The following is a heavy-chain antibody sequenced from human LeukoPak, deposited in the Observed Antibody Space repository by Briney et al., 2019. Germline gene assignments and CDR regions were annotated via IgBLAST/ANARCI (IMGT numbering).Heavy chain of an antibody. J-gene: IGHJ5*02. Sequence: PSETLSLTCAVSGYSISSGYYWGWIRPPPGKGLEWIGSIYHSGSTYYNPSLKSRVTISVDTSKNQFSLKLSSVTAADTAVYYCARHGTSSSSWYDWFDPWGQGTLVTVSS. D-gene: IGHD6-13*01. CDR3: ARHGTSSSSWYDWFDP. CDR2: IYHSGST. CDR1: GYSISSGYY. V-gene: IGHV4-38-2*01.